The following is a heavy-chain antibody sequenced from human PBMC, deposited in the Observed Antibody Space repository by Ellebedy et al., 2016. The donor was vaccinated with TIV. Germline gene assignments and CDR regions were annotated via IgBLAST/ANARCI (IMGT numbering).Heavy chain of an antibody. J-gene: IGHJ3*02. CDR1: GFTFSDYY. CDR2: ISSSGSTI. Sequence: GGSLRLSXAASGFTFSDYYMSWIRQAPGKGLEWVSYISSSGSTIYYADSVKGRFTISRDNAKNSLYLQMNSLRAEDTAVYYCARDREAQWLPVGYAFDIWGQGTMVTVSS. CDR3: ARDREAQWLPVGYAFDI. V-gene: IGHV3-11*01. D-gene: IGHD6-19*01.